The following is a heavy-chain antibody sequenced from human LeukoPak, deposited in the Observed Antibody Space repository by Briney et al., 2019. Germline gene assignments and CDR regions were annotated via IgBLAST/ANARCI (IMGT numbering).Heavy chain of an antibody. D-gene: IGHD2-2*02. CDR1: GFTFSSYA. CDR2: ISYDGSNK. V-gene: IGHV3-30-3*01. J-gene: IGHJ3*02. CDR3: ARSVVPAAIDGDAFDI. Sequence: GRSLRLSCAASGFTFSSYAMHWVRWAPGKGLEWVAVISYDGSNKYYADSVKGRFTISRDNSKNTLYLQMNSLRAEDTAVYYCARSVVPAAIDGDAFDIWGQGTMVTVSS.